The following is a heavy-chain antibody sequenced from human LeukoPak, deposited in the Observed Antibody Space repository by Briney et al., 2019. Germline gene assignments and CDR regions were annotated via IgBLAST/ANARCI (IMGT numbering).Heavy chain of an antibody. CDR1: GGTFSSYA. J-gene: IGHJ6*04. CDR3: ASSGDCSGGSCHEALYYYYGMDV. D-gene: IGHD2-15*01. CDR2: IIPIFGTA. V-gene: IGHV1-69*06. Sequence: GASVKVSCKASGGTFSSYAISWVRQAPGQGLEWMGGIIPIFGTANYAQKFQGRVTITADKSTSTAYMELSSLRSEDTAVYYCASSGDCSGGSCHEALYYYYGMDVWGKGTTVTVSS.